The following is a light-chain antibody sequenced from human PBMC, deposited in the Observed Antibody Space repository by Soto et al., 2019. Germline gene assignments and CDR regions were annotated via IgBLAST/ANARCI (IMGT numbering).Light chain of an antibody. CDR2: WAS. CDR3: QQYYSTILT. CDR1: QSVLYSSNNKNY. J-gene: IGKJ4*01. Sequence: DIVMTQSPDSLAVSLGERATINCESSQSVLYSSNNKNYLAWYQQKPGQPPKLLIYWASTRESGVPDRFSGSGSGTDFTLTISSLQAEDVAVYYCQQYYSTILTFGGGTKVEIK. V-gene: IGKV4-1*01.